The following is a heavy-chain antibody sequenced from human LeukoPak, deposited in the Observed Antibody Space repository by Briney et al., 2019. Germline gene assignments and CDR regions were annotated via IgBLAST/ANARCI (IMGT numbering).Heavy chain of an antibody. D-gene: IGHD3-16*01. CDR2: ISDSGGST. CDR3: AKVVEGGMLYYYYYMDV. J-gene: IGHJ6*03. CDR1: GYTFSSYS. V-gene: IGHV3-23*01. Sequence: QSGGSLRLSCAASGYTFSSYSMSWVRQAPGKGLEWVSSISDSGGSTYYADSVKGRFTISRDTSKNTLYLQMNSLRAEDTAVYYCAKVVEGGMLYYYYYMDVWGKGTTVTVSS.